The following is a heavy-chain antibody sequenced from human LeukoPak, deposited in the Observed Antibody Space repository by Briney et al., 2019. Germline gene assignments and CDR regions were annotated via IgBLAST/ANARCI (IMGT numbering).Heavy chain of an antibody. D-gene: IGHD5-18*01. CDR1: GYSFTNYW. J-gene: IGHJ6*02. V-gene: IGHV5-51*01. CDR2: IYPGDSDT. Sequence: GESLKIYCKGSGYSFTNYWIGWVRQMPGKGLEWMGIIYPGDSDTRYSPSFQGQVTISADKSISTAYLQWSSLKASDTAMYYCARLPWGVDTAISYYYYGMDVWGQGTTVPVSS. CDR3: ARLPWGVDTAISYYYYGMDV.